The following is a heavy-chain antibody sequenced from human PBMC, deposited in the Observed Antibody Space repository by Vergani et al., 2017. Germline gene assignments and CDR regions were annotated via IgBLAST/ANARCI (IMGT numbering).Heavy chain of an antibody. J-gene: IGHJ6*03. V-gene: IGHV4-61*01. Sequence: QVQLQESGPGLVKPSETLSLTCTVSGGSVSSGSYYWSWIRQPXGKGLEWIGYIYYSGSTNYNPSLKSRVTISVDTSKNQFSLKLSSVTAADTAVYYCARETEAYYYDSSGYYYVDYYYYMDVWGKGTTVTVSS. CDR3: ARETEAYYYDSSGYYYVDYYYYMDV. D-gene: IGHD3-22*01. CDR1: GGSVSSGSYY. CDR2: IYYSGST.